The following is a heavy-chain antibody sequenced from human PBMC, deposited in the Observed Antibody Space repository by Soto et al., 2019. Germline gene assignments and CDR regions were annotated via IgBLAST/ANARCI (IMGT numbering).Heavy chain of an antibody. Sequence: PGGSLRLSCAVYGFTFSNYGMHWVRQAPGKGLEWVALISDDGTNKYFVDSVKGRFTISRDTSKNMLYLQMNRLRAEDTAVYYCAKDYLGSSKALDIWGRGTVVTVSS. D-gene: IGHD2-2*01. CDR2: ISDDGTNK. CDR1: GFTFSNYG. V-gene: IGHV3-30*18. CDR3: AKDYLGSSKALDI. J-gene: IGHJ3*02.